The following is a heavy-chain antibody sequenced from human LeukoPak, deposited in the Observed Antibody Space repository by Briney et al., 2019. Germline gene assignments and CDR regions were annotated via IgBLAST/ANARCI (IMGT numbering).Heavy chain of an antibody. D-gene: IGHD3-10*01. Sequence: SETLSLTCAVYGGSFSGYYWSWIRKPPGKGLEWIGYIYYSGSTNYNPSLKSRVTISVDTSKNQFSLKLSSVTAADTAVYYCASGHSAYYGMDVWGQGTTVTVSS. V-gene: IGHV4-59*08. J-gene: IGHJ6*02. CDR2: IYYSGST. CDR1: GGSFSGYY. CDR3: ASGHSAYYGMDV.